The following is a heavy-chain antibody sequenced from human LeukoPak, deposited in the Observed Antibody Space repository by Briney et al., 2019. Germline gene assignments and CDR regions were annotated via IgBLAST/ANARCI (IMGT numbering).Heavy chain of an antibody. Sequence: SQTLSLTCTVSGASVSSDNYYWSWVRQPAGKGLEWIGRINIGGTANNNPSLESRITISIDTSKNQFSLRLSSVPAADTAVYYCAADPLWSSGAYWGRGTLVTVSS. CDR1: GASVSSDNYY. J-gene: IGHJ4*02. CDR3: AADPLWSSGAY. D-gene: IGHD2-21*01. V-gene: IGHV4-61*02. CDR2: INIGGTA.